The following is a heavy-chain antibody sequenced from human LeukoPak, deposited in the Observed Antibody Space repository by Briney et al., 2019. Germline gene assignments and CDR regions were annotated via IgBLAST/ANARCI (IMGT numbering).Heavy chain of an antibody. Sequence: PGGSLRLSCAASGFTFSSYAMSWVRQAPGKGLEWVAVISYDGSNKYYADSVKGRFTISRGNSKNTLYLQMNSLRAEDTAVYYCARDPVGTYYFDYWGQGTLVTVSS. D-gene: IGHD1-26*01. CDR2: ISYDGSNK. J-gene: IGHJ4*02. CDR3: ARDPVGTYYFDY. CDR1: GFTFSSYA. V-gene: IGHV3-30-3*01.